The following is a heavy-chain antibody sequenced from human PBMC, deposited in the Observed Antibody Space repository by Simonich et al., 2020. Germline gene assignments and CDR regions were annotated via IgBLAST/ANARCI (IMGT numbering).Heavy chain of an antibody. J-gene: IGHJ3*02. Sequence: GGGLVQPGGSLRLSCSASGFTFSSYAMSWVRQAPWKGLEWVSAISGSGGSTYYADSVKGRFTISRDNSKNTRYLQMNSLRAEDTAVYYCAKDLGERITMIVVVIDAFDIWGQGTMVTVSS. CDR1: GFTFSSYA. D-gene: IGHD3-22*01. CDR3: AKDLGERITMIVVVIDAFDI. CDR2: ISGSGGST. V-gene: IGHV3-23*01.